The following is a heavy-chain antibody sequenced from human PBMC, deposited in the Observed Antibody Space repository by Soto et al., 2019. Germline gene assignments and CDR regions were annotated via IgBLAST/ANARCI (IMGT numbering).Heavy chain of an antibody. D-gene: IGHD3-3*01. Sequence: GGSLRLSCTASGFTFSSFGMAWVRQAPGKGLEWVSAISGSGDSSYYADSVKGRFSISRDTSQSTLYLQMNSLRADDTAMYYCARWSYLDYWGQGTRVTVSS. CDR2: ISGSGDSS. J-gene: IGHJ4*02. CDR1: GFTFSSFG. CDR3: ARWSYLDY. V-gene: IGHV3-23*01.